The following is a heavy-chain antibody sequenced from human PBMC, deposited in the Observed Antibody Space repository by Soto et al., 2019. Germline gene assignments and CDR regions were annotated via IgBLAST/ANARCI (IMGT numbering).Heavy chain of an antibody. CDR3: ATSDECAKSDCYRAFDI. CDR2: TSSDGTDN. V-gene: IGHV3-30*04. D-gene: IGHD2-21*02. Sequence: QVQLVESGGGVILPGGSLRLSCAASGFTFSSYAMHWVRQAPGTGPERVAATSSDGTDNVYADSVRGRFTISRDNSKNTLYLQVNSLRSEDAAVYYCATSDECAKSDCYRAFDIWGQATMVTVSS. J-gene: IGHJ3*02. CDR1: GFTFSSYA.